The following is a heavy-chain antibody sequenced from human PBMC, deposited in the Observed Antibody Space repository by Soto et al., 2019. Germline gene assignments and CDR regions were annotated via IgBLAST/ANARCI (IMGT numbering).Heavy chain of an antibody. D-gene: IGHD5-12*01. CDR1: GXTFTSSA. CDR3: AAGVTYDGNFAI. Sequence: ASVKVSCKASGXTFTSSAMQWVRQARGQRLEWIGWIVVGSGNTNYAQKFQERVSITRDMSTRTAYMELSSLRSEDTAVYYCAAGVTYDGNFAIWGQGTMVTVSS. V-gene: IGHV1-58*02. CDR2: IVVGSGNT. J-gene: IGHJ3*02.